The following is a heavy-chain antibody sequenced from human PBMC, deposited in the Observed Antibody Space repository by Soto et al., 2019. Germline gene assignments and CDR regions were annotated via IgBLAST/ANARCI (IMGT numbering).Heavy chain of an antibody. CDR1: GGIFNTYA. CDR3: ARDRVYYGSRNYYNRIDF. J-gene: IGHJ4*02. D-gene: IGHD3-10*01. Sequence: QVQLVQSGPEVKEPGSSVKLTCKVSGGIFNTYAISWLRQAPVQGLARMGGIIPIFGTPNYAQRFQGRVTITADESTSTAYRELSRLRSDDTAVYYCARDRVYYGSRNYYNRIDFWGQGTLVSVSS. V-gene: IGHV1-69*01. CDR2: IIPIFGTP.